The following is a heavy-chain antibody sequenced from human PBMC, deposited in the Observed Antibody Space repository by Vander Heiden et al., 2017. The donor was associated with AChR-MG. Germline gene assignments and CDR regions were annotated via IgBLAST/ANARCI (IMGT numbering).Heavy chain of an antibody. J-gene: IGHJ5*02. V-gene: IGHV1-69*01. CDR1: GGPFSSYA. D-gene: IGHD2-2*01. Sequence: QVQLVQSGAEVKQPGSSVKVSCKASGGPFSSYAISWVRQAPGQGLEWMGGIIPIFGTANCAQKFQGRVTITADESTSTAYMELSSLRSEDTAVYYCARGADCSSTSCYSPRDSFWFDPWGQGTLVTVSS. CDR2: IIPIFGTA. CDR3: ARGADCSSTSCYSPRDSFWFDP.